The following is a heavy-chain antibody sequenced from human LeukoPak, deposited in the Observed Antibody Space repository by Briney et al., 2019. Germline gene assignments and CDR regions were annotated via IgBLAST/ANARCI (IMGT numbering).Heavy chain of an antibody. CDR3: ARATGTSKYSGCYYV. J-gene: IGHJ4*02. Sequence: LWESLKISCKASGYSFMNYWIAWVRQMPGKGLEWMGIIYPDDSDTRYSPSFQGQVTISADTSISTAYLQWSSPKDSHTAVYYCARATGTSKYSGCYYVWGQGTLVTASS. CDR1: GYSFMNYW. CDR2: IYPDDSDT. D-gene: IGHD1-26*01. V-gene: IGHV5-51*01.